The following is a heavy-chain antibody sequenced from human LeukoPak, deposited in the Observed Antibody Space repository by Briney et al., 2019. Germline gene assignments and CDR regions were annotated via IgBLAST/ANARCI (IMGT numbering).Heavy chain of an antibody. D-gene: IGHD2-2*01. CDR3: ARRRIVVVPAAIMGYDY. Sequence: SETLSLTCAVYGGSFSGYYWSWIRQPPGKGLEWIGEINHSGSTNYNPSLKSRVTISVDTSKNQFSLKLSSVTAADTAVYYCARRRIVVVPAAIMGYDYWGQGTLVTVSS. CDR1: GGSFSGYY. J-gene: IGHJ4*02. V-gene: IGHV4-34*01. CDR2: INHSGST.